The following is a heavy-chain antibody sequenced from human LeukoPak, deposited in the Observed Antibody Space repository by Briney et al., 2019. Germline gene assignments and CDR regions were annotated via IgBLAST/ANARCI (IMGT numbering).Heavy chain of an antibody. CDR1: GFTFSSYG. CDR3: AEVREWFGELWHYYYYYMDV. J-gene: IGHJ6*03. Sequence: GGSLRLSCAASGFTFSSYGMSWVRQAPGKGLEWVSAISGSGGSTYYADSVKGRFTISRDNSKNTLYLQMNSLRAEDTAVYYCAEVREWFGELWHYYYYYMDVWGKGTTVTISS. V-gene: IGHV3-23*01. CDR2: ISGSGGST. D-gene: IGHD3-10*01.